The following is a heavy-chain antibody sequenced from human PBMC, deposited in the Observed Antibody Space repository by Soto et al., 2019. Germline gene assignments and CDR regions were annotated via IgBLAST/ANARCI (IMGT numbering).Heavy chain of an antibody. CDR1: GFTFKNYG. J-gene: IGHJ6*02. CDR3: AKRITISVYGDYGYYGMDA. D-gene: IGHD3-3*01. Sequence: VHLVESGGGVVQPGRSLRLSCAASGFTFKNYGMHWVRQAPGKGLEWVAVISHDGGTKHYADSVKGRFTIFRDDSKNTVSLQMTSLRPADTAVYYWAKRITISVYGDYGYYGMDAWGQGTKVIVSS. CDR2: ISHDGGTK. V-gene: IGHV3-30*18.